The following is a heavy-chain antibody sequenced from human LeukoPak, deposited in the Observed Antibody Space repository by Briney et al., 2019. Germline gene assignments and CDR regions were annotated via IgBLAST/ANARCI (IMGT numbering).Heavy chain of an antibody. D-gene: IGHD2-15*01. Sequence: GESLKISCKGSGYSFTTYWIVWVRQMPGKGLEWMGIIYPGDSDTRYSPSFQGQVTISADKSISTAYLQWSSLKASDTAMYYCASGRATVVVAATPFFQHWGQGTLVTVSS. CDR1: GYSFTTYW. V-gene: IGHV5-51*01. CDR2: IYPGDSDT. J-gene: IGHJ1*01. CDR3: ASGRATVVVAATPFFQH.